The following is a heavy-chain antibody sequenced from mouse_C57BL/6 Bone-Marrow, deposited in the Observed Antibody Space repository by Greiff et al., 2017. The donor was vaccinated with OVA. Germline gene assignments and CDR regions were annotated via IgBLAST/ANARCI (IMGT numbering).Heavy chain of an antibody. CDR3: ANKRGVFAWFAY. V-gene: IGHV5-4*03. Sequence: EVKLVESGGGLVKPGGSLKLSCAASGFTFSSYAMSWVRQTPEKRLEWVATISDGGSYTYYPDNVKGRFTISRDNAKNNLYLQMSHLKSEDTAMYYCANKRGVFAWFAYWGQGTLVTVSA. CDR2: ISDGGSYT. J-gene: IGHJ3*01. CDR1: GFTFSSYA.